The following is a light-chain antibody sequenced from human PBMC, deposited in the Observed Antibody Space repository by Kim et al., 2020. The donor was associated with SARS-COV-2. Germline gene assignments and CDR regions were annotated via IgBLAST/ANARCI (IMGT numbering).Light chain of an antibody. J-gene: IGKJ2*01. Sequence: ASVGDRVTITCRASLSISTYLSWYQQKAGKAPKLVIYAASILQSGVPSRFSGSGSATDFTLTISSLQPEDFATYFCLQTYTTPYTFGRGTKVDIK. V-gene: IGKV1-39*01. CDR3: LQTYTTPYT. CDR2: AAS. CDR1: LSISTY.